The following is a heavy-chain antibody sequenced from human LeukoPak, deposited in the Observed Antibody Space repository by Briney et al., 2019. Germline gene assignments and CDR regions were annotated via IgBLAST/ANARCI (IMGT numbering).Heavy chain of an antibody. V-gene: IGHV3-74*01. Sequence: GGSLRLSCAASGFTFSKYWMLWVRDAPGKGLESVSRINTDGTVTTYADSVKGRFTVSRDNADNTMFLQMNSVRDEDTAVYYCATKQWLAPPPDSWGQGTPVTVSS. CDR3: ATKQWLAPPPDS. CDR2: INTDGTVT. CDR1: GFTFSKYW. J-gene: IGHJ4*02. D-gene: IGHD6-19*01.